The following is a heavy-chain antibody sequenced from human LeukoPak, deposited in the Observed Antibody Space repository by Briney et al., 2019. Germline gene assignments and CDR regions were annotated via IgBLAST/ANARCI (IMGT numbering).Heavy chain of an antibody. D-gene: IGHD2-15*01. Sequence: ASVKVSCTASGYTFTSNGISWVRQAPGQGPGWVGWISAYNGNTNYAQKFQGRVTMTTDTSTSTAYMELRSLRSDDTAVYYCARDLGVVVAADYFDYWGQGTLVTVSS. CDR3: ARDLGVVVAADYFDY. CDR1: GYTFTSNG. CDR2: ISAYNGNT. J-gene: IGHJ4*02. V-gene: IGHV1-18*04.